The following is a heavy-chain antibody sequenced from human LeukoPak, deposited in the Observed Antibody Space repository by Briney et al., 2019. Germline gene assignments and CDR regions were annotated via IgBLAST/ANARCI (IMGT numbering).Heavy chain of an antibody. CDR2: IYHSGRT. CDR3: AREQQLVSEGVDY. J-gene: IGHJ4*02. Sequence: SVTLSLTCAVYGGSFSGYYWGWIRQPPGKGLEWIGSIYHSGRTFYNPSLKSRVTISVDTSKNQFSLKLTSVTAADTAVYYCAREQQLVSEGVDYWGQGTLVTVSS. D-gene: IGHD6-13*01. CDR1: GGSFSGYY. V-gene: IGHV4-38-2*02.